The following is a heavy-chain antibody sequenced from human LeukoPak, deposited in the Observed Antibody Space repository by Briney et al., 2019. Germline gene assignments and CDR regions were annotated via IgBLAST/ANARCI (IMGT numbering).Heavy chain of an antibody. D-gene: IGHD6-13*01. CDR1: GFTFSDYY. V-gene: IGHV3-11*03. Sequence: GGSRRLSCVASGFTFSDYYMSWIRQAPGKGLEWVSYISSSSDYTNYADSVRGRFTISRDNAKNSLYLQMNSLRAEDTAVYYCARPPYSSSWDPGWFDPWGQGTLITVSS. CDR3: ARPPYSSSWDPGWFDP. J-gene: IGHJ5*02. CDR2: ISSSSDYT.